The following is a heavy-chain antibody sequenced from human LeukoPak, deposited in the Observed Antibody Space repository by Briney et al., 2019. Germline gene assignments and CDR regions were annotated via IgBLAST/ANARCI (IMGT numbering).Heavy chain of an antibody. J-gene: IGHJ4*02. Sequence: SETLSLTRTVSGGSISSSSYYWGWIRQPPGKGLEWIGSIYYSGSTYYNPSLKSRVTISVDTSTNQFSLKLSSVTAADTAVYYCARQLGYCSSTSCYADKVDYWGQGTLVTVSS. CDR3: ARQLGYCSSTSCYADKVDY. D-gene: IGHD2-2*01. V-gene: IGHV4-39*01. CDR1: GGSISSSSYY. CDR2: IYYSGST.